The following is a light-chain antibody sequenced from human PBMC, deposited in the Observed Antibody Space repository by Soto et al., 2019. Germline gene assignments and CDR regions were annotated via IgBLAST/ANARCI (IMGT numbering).Light chain of an antibody. CDR1: QIFSSTY. CDR2: SAS. Sequence: DIVLTQSPGTLSLSPGERATLSCRASQIFSSTYLAWYQQIPGQAPRLLIYSASRRATGIPDRFSGSGSGPDFTLTISRLEPEDSAVYYCQQYISSPLTFGQGTKLEIK. CDR3: QQYISSPLT. V-gene: IGKV3-20*01. J-gene: IGKJ2*01.